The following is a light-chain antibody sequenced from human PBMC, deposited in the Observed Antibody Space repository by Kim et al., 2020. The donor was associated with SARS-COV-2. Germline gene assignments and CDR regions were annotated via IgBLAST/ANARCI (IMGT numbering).Light chain of an antibody. J-gene: IGKJ1*01. CDR2: GAS. V-gene: IGKV3-15*01. Sequence: EILLTQSPATLSVSPGERATLSCRASQDISGNLAWYQQKPGQPPRLLISGASTRATGIPARFSGSASGAEFTLTISSLQSEDFAVYYCQQYDNWPRTFGQGTKVDIK. CDR3: QQYDNWPRT. CDR1: QDISGN.